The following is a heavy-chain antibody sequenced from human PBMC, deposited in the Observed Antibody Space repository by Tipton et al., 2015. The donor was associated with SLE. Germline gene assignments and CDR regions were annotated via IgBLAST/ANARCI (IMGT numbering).Heavy chain of an antibody. D-gene: IGHD2-21*01. J-gene: IGHJ4*02. CDR1: GFTFGNYA. Sequence: SLRLSCAASGFTFGNYAMGWVRQAPGKGLEWVSIIYSSGNTYDADSVKGRFITSRENSKNTLYLQLNSLRPEDTAVYYCAKDKSAYCSGMSCSLFDSWGQGTLVTVSS. CDR3: AKDKSAYCSGMSCSLFDS. CDR2: IYSSGNT. V-gene: IGHV3-23*03.